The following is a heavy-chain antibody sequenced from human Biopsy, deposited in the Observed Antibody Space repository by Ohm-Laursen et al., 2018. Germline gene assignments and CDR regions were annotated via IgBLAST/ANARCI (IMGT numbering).Heavy chain of an antibody. Sequence: ASVKVSCKVSGYTLTDLSMHWVRQAPGKGLEWMGGFAPENGKTIYAQRFQGRVTMTEDTSTDTAYMELSNLRSEDTAVYYCAGDINNWNVNYWGQGTLVIVSS. CDR3: AGDINNWNVNY. CDR1: GYTLTDLS. D-gene: IGHD1-20*01. J-gene: IGHJ4*02. CDR2: FAPENGKT. V-gene: IGHV1-24*01.